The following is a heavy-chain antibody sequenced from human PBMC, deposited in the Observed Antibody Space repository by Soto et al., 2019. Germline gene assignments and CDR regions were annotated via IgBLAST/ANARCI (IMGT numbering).Heavy chain of an antibody. CDR2: ITRHSVYI. J-gene: IGHJ4*02. CDR3: ARGVSYDDSGHYLRLVFDY. V-gene: IGHV3-21*01. CDR1: GLAFDVHS. D-gene: IGHD3-22*01. Sequence: GGSLRLSCEASGLAFDVHSMNWVRQVPGRGLEWVASITRHSVYIWYADSVRGRFTISRDNAKNSVYLQLSGLRDDDTAVYYCARGVSYDDSGHYLRLVFDYWGQGALVTVSS.